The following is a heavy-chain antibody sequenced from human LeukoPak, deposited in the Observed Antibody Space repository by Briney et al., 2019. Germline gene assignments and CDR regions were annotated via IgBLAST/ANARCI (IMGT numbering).Heavy chain of an antibody. CDR3: ARADYYGSGSYYKDY. CDR2: IKQDGSEK. Sequence: GVSLRLSCAASGVTFSSYWTSWVRQAPGKGLEWVANIKQDGSEKYYVDSVKGRFTISRDNAKNSLYLQMNSLRAEDTAVYYCARADYYGSGSYYKDYWGQGTLVTVSS. CDR1: GVTFSSYW. D-gene: IGHD3-10*01. V-gene: IGHV3-7*01. J-gene: IGHJ4*02.